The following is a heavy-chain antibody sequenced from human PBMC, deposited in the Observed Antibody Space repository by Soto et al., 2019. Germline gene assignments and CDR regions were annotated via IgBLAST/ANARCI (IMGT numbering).Heavy chain of an antibody. D-gene: IGHD3-22*01. CDR3: AHRQLHYSDRSGYDAFDI. CDR1: GFSFSISGVG. V-gene: IGHV2-5*02. Sequence: GSGPTLVNPTQTLTLTCTFSGFSFSISGVGVGWIRRPPGKALEWLALIYWDDDKRYSPSLKSRLTITKDTSKNQVVLTMTNMKHVDTATYYCAHRQLHYSDRSGYDAFDIWGQGTMVPV. CDR2: IYWDDDK. J-gene: IGHJ3*02.